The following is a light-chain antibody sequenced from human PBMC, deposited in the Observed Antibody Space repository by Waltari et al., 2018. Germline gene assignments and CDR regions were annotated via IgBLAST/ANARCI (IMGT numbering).Light chain of an antibody. V-gene: IGKV3-15*01. CDR3: QQYNDWPPLT. CDR1: QSVSRF. Sequence: EVVMTQSPATLSLSPGERVTLSCRASQSVSRFVAWYQQKPGQAPRLLISGASTRATGIPARFSGSGSWTEFTLTISSLQSEDFAIYYCQQYNDWPPLTFGGGTKLEIK. CDR2: GAS. J-gene: IGKJ4*01.